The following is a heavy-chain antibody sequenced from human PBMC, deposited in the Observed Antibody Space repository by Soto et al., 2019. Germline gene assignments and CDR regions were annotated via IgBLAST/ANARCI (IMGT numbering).Heavy chain of an antibody. Sequence: ALVKVSCKASGYTFTSYGISWVRQAPGQGLEWMGWISAYNGNTNYAQKLQGRVTMTTDTSTSTAYMELRSLRSDDTAVYYCARYRGYYDSKGHDAFDIWGQGTMVTVSS. V-gene: IGHV1-18*01. J-gene: IGHJ3*02. CDR2: ISAYNGNT. D-gene: IGHD3-22*01. CDR3: ARYRGYYDSKGHDAFDI. CDR1: GYTFTSYG.